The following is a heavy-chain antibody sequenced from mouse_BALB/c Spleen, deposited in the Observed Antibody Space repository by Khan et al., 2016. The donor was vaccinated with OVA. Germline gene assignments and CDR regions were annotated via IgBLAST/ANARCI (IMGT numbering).Heavy chain of an antibody. Sequence: EVELVESGGGLVQPGGSRKLSCAASGFTFNNYGMHWVRQAPEKGLEWVAYISGDSNTIYYVDSVKGRFTISRDNPKNTLFLQMTSLMSEDTAMYYCATSYFYGYYFDYWAPGTTLTGS. D-gene: IGHD1-1*01. CDR2: ISGDSNTI. J-gene: IGHJ2*01. CDR1: GFTFNNYG. V-gene: IGHV5-17*02. CDR3: ATSYFYGYYFDY.